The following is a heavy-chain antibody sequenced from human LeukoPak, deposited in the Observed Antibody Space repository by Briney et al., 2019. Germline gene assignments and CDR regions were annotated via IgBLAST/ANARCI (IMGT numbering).Heavy chain of an antibody. CDR1: GFTFSSYS. Sequence: GGSLRLSCAASGFTFSSYSMNWVRQAPGKGLEWVSSISSSSSYIYYADSVKGRFTISRDNAKNSLYLQMNSLRDEDTAVYYCASDVVAATPKNWFDPWGQGTLVTVSS. J-gene: IGHJ5*02. D-gene: IGHD2-15*01. CDR3: ASDVVAATPKNWFDP. V-gene: IGHV3-21*01. CDR2: ISSSSSYI.